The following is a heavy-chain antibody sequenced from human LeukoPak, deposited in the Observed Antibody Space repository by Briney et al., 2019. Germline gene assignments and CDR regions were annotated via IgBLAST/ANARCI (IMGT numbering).Heavy chain of an antibody. Sequence: GGSLRLSCAASGFSVGSHYMTWVRQAPGQGLEWVSVIYIDGSTYYADSVEGRFTISRDNTKNTLYLQMNSLRPEDTAVYYCAKLPIYWGQGALVTVSS. CDR1: GFSVGSHY. CDR3: AKLPIY. D-gene: IGHD4-23*01. J-gene: IGHJ4*02. CDR2: IYIDGST. V-gene: IGHV3-66*02.